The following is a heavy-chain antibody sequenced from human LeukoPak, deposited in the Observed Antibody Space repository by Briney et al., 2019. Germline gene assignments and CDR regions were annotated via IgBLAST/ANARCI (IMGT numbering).Heavy chain of an antibody. CDR2: IYYSGST. J-gene: IGHJ6*03. V-gene: IGHV4-59*01. D-gene: IGHD2-15*01. CDR1: GGSISSYY. Sequence: SETLSLTCTVSGGSISSYYWSWIRQPPGKGLEWIGYIYYSGSTNYNPSLKSRVTISVDTSKNQFSLKLSSVTAADTAVYYCARARPCSGGSCYLYYYYYYTDVWGKGTTVTVSS. CDR3: ARARPCSGGSCYLYYYYYYTDV.